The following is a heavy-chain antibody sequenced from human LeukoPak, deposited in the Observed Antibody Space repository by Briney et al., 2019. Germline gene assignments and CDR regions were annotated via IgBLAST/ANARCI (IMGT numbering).Heavy chain of an antibody. CDR2: IYYSGST. CDR1: GGSISSYY. D-gene: IGHD2-2*01. CDR3: ATGVGVVPAAMFGYVGWFDP. J-gene: IGHJ5*02. Sequence: KPSETLSLTCTVSGGSISSYYWSWIRQPPGKGLEWIGYIYYSGSTNYNPSLKSRVTISVDTSKNQFSLKLSSVTAADTAVYYCATGVGVVPAAMFGYVGWFDPWGQGTLVTVSS. V-gene: IGHV4-59*01.